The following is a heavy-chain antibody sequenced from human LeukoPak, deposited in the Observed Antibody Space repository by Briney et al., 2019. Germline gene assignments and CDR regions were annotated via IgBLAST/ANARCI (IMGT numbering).Heavy chain of an antibody. J-gene: IGHJ6*03. Sequence: ASVKVSCKASGYTFTSYYMHWVRQAPGQGLEWMGIINPSGGSTSYAQKFQGRVTITADESTSTAYMELSSLRSEDTAVYYCARDRGIAAAGPRQYYYYYMDVWGKGTTVTISS. CDR3: ARDRGIAAAGPRQYYYYYMDV. D-gene: IGHD6-13*01. CDR2: INPSGGST. CDR1: GYTFTSYY. V-gene: IGHV1-46*01.